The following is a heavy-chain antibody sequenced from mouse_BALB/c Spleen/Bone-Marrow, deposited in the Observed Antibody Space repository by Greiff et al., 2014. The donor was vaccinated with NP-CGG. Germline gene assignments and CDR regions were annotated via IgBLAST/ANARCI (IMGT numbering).Heavy chain of an antibody. D-gene: IGHD1-1*01. CDR2: IDPASGNT. V-gene: IGHV14-3*02. CDR1: GFNIKDTY. CDR3: AAYYYVSSYGFAY. Sequence: VQLQQPGAELVKPGASVKLSCTASGFNIKDTYMHWVKQRPGQGLEWIGRIDPASGNTKFDPKFQGKATIASDTSSNTAYLQLSSLTSEDTAVYYCAAYYYVSSYGFAYWGQGTLVTVSA. J-gene: IGHJ3*01.